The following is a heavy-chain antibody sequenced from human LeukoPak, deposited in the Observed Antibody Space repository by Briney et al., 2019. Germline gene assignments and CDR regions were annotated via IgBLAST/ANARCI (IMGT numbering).Heavy chain of an antibody. CDR3: ARGVSANWFDP. D-gene: IGHD3-10*01. V-gene: IGHV3-74*01. J-gene: IGHJ5*02. CDR1: GLPFSSNW. CDR2: IKKEGRYA. Sequence: GDSLTLPCAASGLPFSSNWMHWVRHAPGKGLVWVSGIKKEGRYAVYADSVKGRFTISRDNAKHTLYLQMNPLRADDSAVYYWARGVSANWFDPRGQGALVSVSS.